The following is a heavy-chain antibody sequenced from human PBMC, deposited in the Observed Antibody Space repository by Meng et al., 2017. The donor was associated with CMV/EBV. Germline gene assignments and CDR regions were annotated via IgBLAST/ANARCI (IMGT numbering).Heavy chain of an antibody. CDR1: GFTFSSYA. Sequence: GESLKISCAASGFTFSSYAMHWVRQAPGKGLEWVAVISYDGSNKYYADSVKGRFTISRDNSKNTLYLQMNSLRAEETAVYYCARGLRLGKYQLLRGASGDYWGQGTLVTVSS. CDR3: ARGLRLGKYQLLRGASGDY. D-gene: IGHD2-2*01. CDR2: ISYDGSNK. V-gene: IGHV3-30-3*01. J-gene: IGHJ4*02.